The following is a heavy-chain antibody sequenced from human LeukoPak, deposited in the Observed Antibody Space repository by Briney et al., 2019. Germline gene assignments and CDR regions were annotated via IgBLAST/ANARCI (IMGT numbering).Heavy chain of an antibody. CDR3: ARGRWDYSESSAYFYPLVDY. J-gene: IGHJ4*02. V-gene: IGHV3-48*03. Sequence: GGSLRLSCAASGFNFSDYEMNWVRQAPGTGLEWGSYISSSGRTIYYGDSVKGRFTVSRDNAKNSLYLQMNSLRAEDTAIYYCARGRWDYSESSAYFYPLVDYWSQGKLVTVSS. CDR1: GFNFSDYE. CDR2: ISSSGRTI. D-gene: IGHD3-22*01.